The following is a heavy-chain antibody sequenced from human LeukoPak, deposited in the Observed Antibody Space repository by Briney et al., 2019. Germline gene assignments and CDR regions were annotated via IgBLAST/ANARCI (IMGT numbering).Heavy chain of an antibody. V-gene: IGHV1-69*13. CDR3: VRDYGGNPDGAFDI. D-gene: IGHD4-23*01. CDR2: IIPIFGTA. J-gene: IGHJ3*02. Sequence: SVKVSCKASGGTFSSYAISWVRQAPGQGLEWMGGIIPIFGTANYAQKFQGRVTITADESTSTAYMELSSLRSEDTAVYYCVRDYGGNPDGAFDIWGQGTMVTVSS. CDR1: GGTFSSYA.